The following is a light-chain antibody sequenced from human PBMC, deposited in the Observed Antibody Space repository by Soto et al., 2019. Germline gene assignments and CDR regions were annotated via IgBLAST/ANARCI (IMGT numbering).Light chain of an antibody. J-gene: IGLJ1*01. CDR3: SSYTSSSSF. V-gene: IGLV2-14*01. CDR1: SSDVGGYNC. CDR2: DVS. Sequence: QSARTQPASVSGCPGQSISISCTGTSSDVGGYNCVSWYQQHPGKAPELMIYDVSTRPSGVSNRFSGSKSGNTASLTISGLQAAGEADYSCSSYTSSSSFFGTGTKLTVL.